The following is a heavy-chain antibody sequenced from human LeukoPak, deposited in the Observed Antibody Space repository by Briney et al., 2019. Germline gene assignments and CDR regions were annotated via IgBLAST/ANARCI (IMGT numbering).Heavy chain of an antibody. CDR2: ISAYNGNT. D-gene: IGHD2-8*01. J-gene: IGHJ6*02. CDR3: ARTRMDYYYYYAMDV. CDR1: GYTFTSYG. Sequence: ASVKVSCKASGYTFTSYGISWVRQAPGQGLEWMGWISAYNGNTNYAQKLQGRVTMTTDTSTSTAYMELRSLRSDDTAVYYCARTRMDYYYYYAMDVWGQGTTVTVSS. V-gene: IGHV1-18*01.